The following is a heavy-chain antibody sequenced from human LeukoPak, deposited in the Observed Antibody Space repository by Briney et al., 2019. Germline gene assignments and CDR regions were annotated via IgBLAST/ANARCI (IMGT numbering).Heavy chain of an antibody. CDR2: IKSKTDGGTT. CDR3: TTDSIDDSSGYYSLYYFDY. J-gene: IGHJ4*02. V-gene: IGHV3-15*01. Sequence: GGSLRLSCAASGFTFSNAWMSWVRQAPGKGLEWVGRIKSKTDGGTTDYAAPVKGRFTISRDDSKNTLYLQMNSLKTEDTAVYYCTTDSIDDSSGYYSLYYFDYWGQGTLVTVSS. D-gene: IGHD3-22*01. CDR1: GFTFSNAW.